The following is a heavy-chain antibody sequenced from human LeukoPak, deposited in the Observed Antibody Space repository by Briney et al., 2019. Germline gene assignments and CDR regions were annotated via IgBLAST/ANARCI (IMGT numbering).Heavy chain of an antibody. CDR1: GFTFSSYA. D-gene: IGHD3-22*01. J-gene: IGHJ4*02. CDR3: AKDMLYYYDSPEMFDY. CDR2: ISGSGGST. Sequence: SGGSLRLSCAASGFTFSSYAMSWVRQAPGKGLEWVSAISGSGGSTYYADSVKGRFTISRDNSKNTLYLQMNSLRAEDTAVYYCAKDMLYYYDSPEMFDYWGQGTLVTVSS. V-gene: IGHV3-23*01.